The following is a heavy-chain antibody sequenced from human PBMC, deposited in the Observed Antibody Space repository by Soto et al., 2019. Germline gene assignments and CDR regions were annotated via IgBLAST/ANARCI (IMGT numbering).Heavy chain of an antibody. J-gene: IGHJ3*02. Sequence: PGGSLRLSCTASGFTFGDYAMSWFRQAPGKGLEWVGFIRSKAYGGTTEYAASVKGRFTISRDDSKSIAYLQMNSLKTEDTAVYYCSSGYDILTGYHPDAFDIWGQGTMVTVSS. CDR2: IRSKAYGGTT. D-gene: IGHD3-9*01. CDR1: GFTFGDYA. CDR3: SSGYDILTGYHPDAFDI. V-gene: IGHV3-49*03.